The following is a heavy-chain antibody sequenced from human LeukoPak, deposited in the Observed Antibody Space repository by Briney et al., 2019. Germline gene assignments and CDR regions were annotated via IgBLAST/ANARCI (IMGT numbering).Heavy chain of an antibody. D-gene: IGHD5-18*01. J-gene: IGHJ5*02. CDR2: IFYSGST. CDR3: ARGGYIYGSRGNWFDP. Sequence: PSETLSLTCSVPGVSISSYYWSWIRQPPGKGLEWIGYIFYSGSTNYNPSLKSRVTISADTSKNQFSLKLSSVTAADTAVYYCARGGYIYGSRGNWFDPWGQGTLVTVSS. V-gene: IGHV4-59*01. CDR1: GVSISSYY.